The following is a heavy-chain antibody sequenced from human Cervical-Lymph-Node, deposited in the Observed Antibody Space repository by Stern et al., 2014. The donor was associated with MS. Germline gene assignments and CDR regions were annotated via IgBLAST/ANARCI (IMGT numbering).Heavy chain of an antibody. CDR2: MNPDSSDT. Sequence: QVQLVQSGAEVRKPGASVRVSCKTSGYNFISDDINWVRQATGQGLEWMGWMNPDSSDTGYAQKFQGRLTITGDTSINTAYMELTSLSSEDSAVYYCTKAWDSWGQGTLVTVSS. J-gene: IGHJ5*01. CDR1: GYNFISDD. V-gene: IGHV1-8*01. CDR3: TKAWDS.